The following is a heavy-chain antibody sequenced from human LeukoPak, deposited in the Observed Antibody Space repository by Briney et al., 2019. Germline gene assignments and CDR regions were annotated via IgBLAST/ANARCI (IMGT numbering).Heavy chain of an antibody. V-gene: IGHV4-39*01. CDR2: IYYSGST. D-gene: IGHD3-10*01. Sequence: SETLSLTCTVSGGSISSSNYYWGWIRQPPGKGLEWIVSIYYSGSTYYNPSLKSRATISVDTSKNQFSLKLSSVTAADTAVYYCASRSTYYYGSGSYYWSYWGQGTLVTVSS. CDR1: GGSISSSNYY. J-gene: IGHJ4*02. CDR3: ASRSTYYYGSGSYYWSY.